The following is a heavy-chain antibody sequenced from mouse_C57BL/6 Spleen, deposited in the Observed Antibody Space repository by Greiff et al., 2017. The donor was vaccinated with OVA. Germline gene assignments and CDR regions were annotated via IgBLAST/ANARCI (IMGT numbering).Heavy chain of an antibody. Sequence: EVMLVESGGDLVKPGGSLKLSCAASGFTFSSYGMSWVRQTPDKRLEWVATISSDGSYTYYPDSVTGRFTISRDNAKNTLYLQMSSLKSEDTAMYYCARQEVGYAMDYWGQGTSVTVSS. CDR3: ARQEVGYAMDY. V-gene: IGHV5-6*02. CDR2: ISSDGSYT. D-gene: IGHD1-1*02. CDR1: GFTFSSYG. J-gene: IGHJ4*01.